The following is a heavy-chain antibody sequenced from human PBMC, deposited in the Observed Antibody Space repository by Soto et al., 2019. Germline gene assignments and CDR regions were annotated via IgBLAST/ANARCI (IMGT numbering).Heavy chain of an antibody. Sequence: GGSLRLSCAASGFTFSSYAMSWVRQAPGKGLEWVSAISGSGGSTYYADSVKGRFTISRDNSKNTLYLQMNSLRAEDTAVYYCAKRTSYGYGYYYYYMDVWGKGTTVTVSS. CDR1: GFTFSSYA. CDR2: ISGSGGST. CDR3: AKRTSYGYGYYYYYMDV. D-gene: IGHD5-18*01. V-gene: IGHV3-23*01. J-gene: IGHJ6*03.